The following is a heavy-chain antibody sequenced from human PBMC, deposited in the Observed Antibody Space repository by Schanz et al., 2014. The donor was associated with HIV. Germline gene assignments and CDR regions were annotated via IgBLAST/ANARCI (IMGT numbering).Heavy chain of an antibody. Sequence: EVQLLESGGGLVQPGGSLRLSCAASGFTFSSYAMSWVRQAPGKGLEWVSAISSSGGSTYYADSVKGRFTISRDNSKNMLYLQMTSLRVEDTAVYYCANEEVPNDYWGQGTLVTVSS. CDR1: GFTFSSYA. CDR2: ISSSGGST. CDR3: ANEEVPNDY. V-gene: IGHV3-23*01. J-gene: IGHJ4*02.